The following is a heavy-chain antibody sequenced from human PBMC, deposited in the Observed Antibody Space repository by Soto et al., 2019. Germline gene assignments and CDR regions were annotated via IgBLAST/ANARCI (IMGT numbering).Heavy chain of an antibody. Sequence: ETLSLGCIVSVGSFSSSNWWSCVRQPPGKGLEWIGEIYHSGSTTYNPSLKSRATISVDKSENQFSLRLKSVTAADTAVYYCASVGSDYDNSGYYLPWGPGTLVTVSS. V-gene: IGHV4-4*02. J-gene: IGHJ5*02. CDR3: ASVGSDYDNSGYYLP. D-gene: IGHD3-22*01. CDR1: VGSFSSSNW. CDR2: IYHSGST.